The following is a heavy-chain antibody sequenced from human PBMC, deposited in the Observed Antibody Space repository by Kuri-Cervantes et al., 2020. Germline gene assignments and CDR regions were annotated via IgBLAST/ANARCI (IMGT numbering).Heavy chain of an antibody. J-gene: IGHJ3*02. CDR2: IYYSGYRGNT. CDR1: GGSISSRNYY. V-gene: IGHV4-39*07. Sequence: SETLSLTCNVSGGSISSRNYYWGWVRQPPGKGLEWIGSIYYSGYRGNTYYNPSLKNRVTISVDTSTNQFSLKLSSVTAADTAVYYCARDGDLDAFDIWGQGTMVTVSS. D-gene: IGHD3-10*01. CDR3: ARDGDLDAFDI.